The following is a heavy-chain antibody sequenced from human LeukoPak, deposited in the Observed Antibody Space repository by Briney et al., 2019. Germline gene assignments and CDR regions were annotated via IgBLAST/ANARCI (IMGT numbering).Heavy chain of an antibody. CDR2: IYPGDSDT. Sequence: GESLKISCKGSGYTFITYWIGWVRQMPGKGLEWMGIIYPGDSDTRYSPSFQGQVTISADKSITTAYLQRSSLKASDTAMYYCARPDDYGGKPAAFNIWGQGTMVTVSS. J-gene: IGHJ3*02. V-gene: IGHV5-51*01. D-gene: IGHD4-23*01. CDR3: ARPDDYGGKPAAFNI. CDR1: GYTFITYW.